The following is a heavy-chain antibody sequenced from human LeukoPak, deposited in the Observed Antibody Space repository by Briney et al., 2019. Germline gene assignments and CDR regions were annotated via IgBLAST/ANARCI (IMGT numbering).Heavy chain of an antibody. J-gene: IGHJ4*02. V-gene: IGHV3-23*01. CDR2: ISGSGGST. Sequence: SGGSLRLSCAASGFTFSSYAMSWVRQAPGKGLEWVSAISGSGGSTYYADSVKGRFTIPRDNSKNTLYLQMNSLRAEDTAVYYCAKGTYSSSWFDYWGQGTLVTVSS. D-gene: IGHD6-13*01. CDR3: AKGTYSSSWFDY. CDR1: GFTFSSYA.